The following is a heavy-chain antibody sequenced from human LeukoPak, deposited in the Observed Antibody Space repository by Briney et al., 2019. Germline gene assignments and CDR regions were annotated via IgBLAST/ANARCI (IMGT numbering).Heavy chain of an antibody. CDR1: GYTFTGYY. D-gene: IGHD2-2*01. CDR2: INPNSGGT. Sequence: ASVKVSCKASGYTFTGYYMHWVRQAPGQGLEWMGWINPNSGGTNYAQKFQGRVTMTRDTSISTAYMELSRLRSDDTAVYYCARGVPAATVLGPPTQDLDYWGQGTLVTVSS. J-gene: IGHJ4*02. V-gene: IGHV1-2*02. CDR3: ARGVPAATVLGPPTQDLDY.